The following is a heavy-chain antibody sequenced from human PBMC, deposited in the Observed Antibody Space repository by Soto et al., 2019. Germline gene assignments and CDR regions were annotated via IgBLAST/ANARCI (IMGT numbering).Heavy chain of an antibody. CDR3: TSDHLFSVYD. V-gene: IGHV3-74*01. CDR1: GFHFTYW. J-gene: IGHJ1*01. D-gene: IGHD3-3*02. CDR2: FRPDGGIT. Sequence: DVQLVESGGGLVQPGESLTLSCVASGFHFTYWMNWVRQAPGKGLEYIARFRPDGGITVNAASVKGRFTISRDNARNTLYLQMSNLRARDTAGDYCTSDHLFSVYDWSHGTLATASS.